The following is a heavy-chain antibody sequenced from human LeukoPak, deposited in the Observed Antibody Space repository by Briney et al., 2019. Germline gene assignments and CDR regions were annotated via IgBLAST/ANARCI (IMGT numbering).Heavy chain of an antibody. CDR3: ASCTYYGSGSYFFDY. CDR2: IYYSGST. V-gene: IGHV4-59*08. D-gene: IGHD3-10*01. J-gene: IGHJ4*02. Sequence: SETLSLTCTVSGGSISSYYWSWIRQPPGKGLEWIEYIYYSGSTNYNPSLKSRVTISVDTSKNQFSLKLSSVTAADTAVYYCASCTYYGSGSYFFDYWGQGTLVTVSS. CDR1: GGSISSYY.